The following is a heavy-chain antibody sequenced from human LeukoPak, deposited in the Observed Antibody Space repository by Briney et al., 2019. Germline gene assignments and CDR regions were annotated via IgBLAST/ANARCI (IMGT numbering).Heavy chain of an antibody. CDR1: GDSISSGDYY. V-gene: IGHV4-61*02. J-gene: IGHJ6*03. CDR2: ISSSGST. Sequence: SQTLSLTCTVSGDSISSGDYYWNWIRQPAVKGLEWIGRISSSGSTNYNPSLKSRVTISVDTSKNQFSLKLSSVTAADTAVYYCARGYCGGGSCYSYYYYNYMDVWGKGTTVTVSS. D-gene: IGHD2-15*01. CDR3: ARGYCGGGSCYSYYYYNYMDV.